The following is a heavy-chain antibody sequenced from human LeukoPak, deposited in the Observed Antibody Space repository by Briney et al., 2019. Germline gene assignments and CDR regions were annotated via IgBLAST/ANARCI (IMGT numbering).Heavy chain of an antibody. CDR2: FDPEDGET. CDR3: ATGLDSYSGLP. D-gene: IGHD1-26*01. CDR1: GYTLTELS. Sequence: GASVNVSCKVSGYTLTELSMHWVRQAPGKGLEWMEGFDPEDGETIYAQKFQGRVTMTEDTSTDTAYMELSSLRSEDTAVYYCATGLDSYSGLPWGQGTLVTVSS. V-gene: IGHV1-24*01. J-gene: IGHJ5*02.